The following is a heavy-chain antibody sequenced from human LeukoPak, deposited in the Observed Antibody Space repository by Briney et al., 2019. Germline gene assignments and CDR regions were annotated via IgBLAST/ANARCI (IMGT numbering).Heavy chain of an antibody. Sequence: PGGSLRLSCAASGLTFSSYAMSGVRQAPGEGLEWVSGISAGGDTTYTADSVRGRFTIPRANSNNTLSLQMNTLTAGDPAFYYCAAISYSGTWPVGYWGQGILVTVTA. CDR1: GLTFSSYA. D-gene: IGHD6-25*01. CDR2: ISAGGDTT. J-gene: IGHJ4*02. CDR3: AAISYSGTWPVGY. V-gene: IGHV3-23*01.